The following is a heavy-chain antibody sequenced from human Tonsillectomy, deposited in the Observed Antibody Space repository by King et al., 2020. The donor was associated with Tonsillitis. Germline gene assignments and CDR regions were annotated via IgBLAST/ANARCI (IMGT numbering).Heavy chain of an antibody. V-gene: IGHV4-39*07. Sequence: QLQESGPGLVKPSETLSLTCTVSGGSLSSNNYFWGWIRQPPGKGLEWIGSIFYSGGTNYNPSLKGRVTLSVDTSKNQFSLKLRSVTAADTAVYYCATGGQWLTFWGQGTLVTVSS. J-gene: IGHJ4*02. CDR3: ATGGQWLTF. CDR2: IFYSGGT. CDR1: GGSLSSNNYF. D-gene: IGHD6-19*01.